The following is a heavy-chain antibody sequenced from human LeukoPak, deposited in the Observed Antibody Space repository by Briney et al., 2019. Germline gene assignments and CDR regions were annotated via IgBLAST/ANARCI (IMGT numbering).Heavy chain of an antibody. Sequence: GGSLRLSCAASGFTFSSYAMSWVRQAPGKGLEWVSAISGSGGSTYYADSVKGRFTISRDNSKNTLYLQMNSLRAENTAVCYCAKSVVGATIDYWGQGTLVTVSS. V-gene: IGHV3-23*01. D-gene: IGHD1-26*01. CDR3: AKSVVGATIDY. CDR1: GFTFSSYA. CDR2: ISGSGGST. J-gene: IGHJ4*02.